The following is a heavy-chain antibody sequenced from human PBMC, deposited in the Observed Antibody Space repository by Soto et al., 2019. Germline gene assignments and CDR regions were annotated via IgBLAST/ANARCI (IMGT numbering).Heavy chain of an antibody. CDR1: GNSIGDYY. CDR2: IYGSGRT. V-gene: IGHV4-59*08. Sequence: QVQLQESGPGLVKPWETLSLTCTVSGNSIGDYYWSWFRQSPGKGLEWIGYIYGSGRTNYNPSLKSRVTITAETSKNQLSLKLNSVTAAETAVYYCARRRIGDYWGQGTPITVSS. J-gene: IGHJ4*02. D-gene: IGHD3-3*01. CDR3: ARRRIGDY.